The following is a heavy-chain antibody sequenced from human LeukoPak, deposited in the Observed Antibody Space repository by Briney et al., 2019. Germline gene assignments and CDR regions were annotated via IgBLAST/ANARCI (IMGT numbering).Heavy chain of an antibody. Sequence: SETLSLTCAVYGGSFSGYYWSWIRQPPGKGLEWIGEINHSGSTNYNPSLKSRVTISVDTSKNQFSLKLSSVTAADTAVYYCARNGSPEQWLVLPFDYWGQGTLVTVSS. V-gene: IGHV4-34*01. CDR1: GGSFSGYY. CDR3: ARNGSPEQWLVLPFDY. J-gene: IGHJ4*02. D-gene: IGHD6-19*01. CDR2: INHSGST.